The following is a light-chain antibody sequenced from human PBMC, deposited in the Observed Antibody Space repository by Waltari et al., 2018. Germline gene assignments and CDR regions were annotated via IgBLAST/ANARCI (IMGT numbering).Light chain of an antibody. Sequence: DIQMTQSPSSVSASVGDRVTITCRASQGISSWLVWYQQKPGKAPKLLIYAASNLQSGVPSRFSGSGSGTEFTLTISSLQPEDFATYYCQQANSFPITFGQGTRLEMK. V-gene: IGKV1D-12*01. CDR2: AAS. J-gene: IGKJ5*01. CDR1: QGISSW. CDR3: QQANSFPIT.